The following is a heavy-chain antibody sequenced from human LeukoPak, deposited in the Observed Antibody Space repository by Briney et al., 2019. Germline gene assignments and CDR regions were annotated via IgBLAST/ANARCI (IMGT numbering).Heavy chain of an antibody. CDR3: ARVKQLVPNWFDP. J-gene: IGHJ5*02. Sequence: ASVKVSCKASGSTFTDYYMHWVRQAPGQGLEWMGWINPNSGGTNYAQKFQGRVTVTRDTSISTAYMELSRLTSDDTAVYYCARVKQLVPNWFDPWGQGTLVTVSS. D-gene: IGHD6-6*01. V-gene: IGHV1-2*02. CDR1: GSTFTDYY. CDR2: INPNSGGT.